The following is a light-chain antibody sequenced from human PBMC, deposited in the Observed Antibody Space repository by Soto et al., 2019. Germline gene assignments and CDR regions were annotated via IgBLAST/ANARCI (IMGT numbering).Light chain of an antibody. CDR2: DVS. CDR3: NSYTSSTLYV. J-gene: IGLJ1*01. Sequence: QSALTQPASVSGSPGQSITISCTGTSSDVGGYNYVSWYQQHPGKAPELMIYDVSNRPSGVSNRFSGSKSGNTASLTISGLQAEDEADYYCNSYTSSTLYVFGTGTKLTVL. V-gene: IGLV2-14*01. CDR1: SSDVGGYNY.